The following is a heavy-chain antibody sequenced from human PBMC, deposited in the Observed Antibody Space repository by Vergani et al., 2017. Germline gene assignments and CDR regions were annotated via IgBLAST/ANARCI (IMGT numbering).Heavy chain of an antibody. CDR1: VFTFHHYA. D-gene: IGHD5-12*01. CDR3: AKANHCNSGYDHLNYYHAMDV. J-gene: IGHJ6*02. Sequence: EVQLLESGGDLVQPGGSLRLSCAASVFTFHHYAMNWVRQTPGKGLEWASGISGDGGSTYYAGSVEGRFTISRDSSKNTLYQQMNSLRAGDTAVYYCAKANHCNSGYDHLNYYHAMDVWGQGTTVTVSS. V-gene: IGHV3-23*01. CDR2: ISGDGGST.